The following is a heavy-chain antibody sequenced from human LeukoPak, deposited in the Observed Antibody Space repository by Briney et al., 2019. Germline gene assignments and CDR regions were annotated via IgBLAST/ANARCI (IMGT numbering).Heavy chain of an antibody. J-gene: IGHJ4*02. D-gene: IGHD1-26*01. CDR3: ARDPGLSGSYHHLTFDY. V-gene: IGHV4-39*07. CDR2: IYYSGST. Sequence: PSETLSLTCTVSGGSISSSSYYWGWIRQPPGKGLEWIGSIYYSGSTYYNPSLKSRVTISVDTSKNQFSLKLSSVTAADTAVYYCARDPGLSGSYHHLTFDYWGQGTLVTVSS. CDR1: GGSISSSSYY.